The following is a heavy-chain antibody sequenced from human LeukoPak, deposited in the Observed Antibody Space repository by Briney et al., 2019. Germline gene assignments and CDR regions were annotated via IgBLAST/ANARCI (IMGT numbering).Heavy chain of an antibody. J-gene: IGHJ4*02. Sequence: PSETLSLTCAVYGGSFSVYYWSWIRQPPGKGLEWIGEINHSGSTNYNPSLKSRVTISVDTSKNQFSLKLSSVTAADTAVYYCARGLSGSYFDYWGQGTLVTVSS. V-gene: IGHV4-34*01. D-gene: IGHD3-10*01. CDR2: INHSGST. CDR3: ARGLSGSYFDY. CDR1: GGSFSVYY.